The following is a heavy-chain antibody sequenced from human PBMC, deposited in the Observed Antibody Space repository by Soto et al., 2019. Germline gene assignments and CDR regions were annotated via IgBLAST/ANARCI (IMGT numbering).Heavy chain of an antibody. V-gene: IGHV1-8*02. CDR3: ARGNYDFWSGYYSAYYYYMDV. CDR1: GYTFTSYD. CDR2: MNPNSGNT. J-gene: IGHJ6*03. Sequence: GASVKVSCKASGYTFTSYDINWVRQATGQQLEWMGWMNPNSGNTGYAQKFQGRVTMTRNTSISTAYIELSRLRSEDTAVYYCARGNYDFWSGYYSAYYYYMDVWGKGTTVPSP. D-gene: IGHD3-3*01.